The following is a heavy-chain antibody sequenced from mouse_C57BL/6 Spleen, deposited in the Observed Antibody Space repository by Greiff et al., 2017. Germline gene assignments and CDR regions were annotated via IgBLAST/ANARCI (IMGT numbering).Heavy chain of an antibody. Sequence: VQLQQPGAELVRPGTSVKLSCKASGYTFTSYWMHWVKQRPGQGLEWIGVIDPSDSYTNYNQKFKGKATLTVDTSSSTAYMQLSSLTSEDSAVYYCARSHYDYDGGAYWGQGTLVTVSA. D-gene: IGHD2-4*01. J-gene: IGHJ3*01. V-gene: IGHV1-59*01. CDR2: IDPSDSYT. CDR3: ARSHYDYDGGAY. CDR1: GYTFTSYW.